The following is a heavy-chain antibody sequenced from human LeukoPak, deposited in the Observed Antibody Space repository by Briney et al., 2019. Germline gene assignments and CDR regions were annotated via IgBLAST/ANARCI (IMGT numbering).Heavy chain of an antibody. CDR1: GFTFDDYG. J-gene: IGHJ4*02. CDR3: ARVYDILTGYSHFDY. D-gene: IGHD3-9*01. CDR2: INWNGGST. V-gene: IGHV3-20*04. Sequence: RSGGSLRLSCAASGFTFDDYGMSWVRQAPGKGLEWVSGINWNGGSTGYADSVKGRFTISRDNAKNSLYLQMNSLRAEDTAVYYCARVYDILTGYSHFDYWGQGTLVTVSS.